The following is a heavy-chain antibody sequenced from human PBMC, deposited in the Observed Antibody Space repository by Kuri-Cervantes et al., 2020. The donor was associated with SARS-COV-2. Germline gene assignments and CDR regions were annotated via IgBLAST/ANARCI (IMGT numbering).Heavy chain of an antibody. D-gene: IGHD3-10*01. CDR3: ARDRMESLLWFGVVGAFDI. V-gene: IGHV4-30-4*01. Sequence: LRLSCTVSGGSISSGDYYWSWIRQPPGKGLEWIGYIYYSGSTYYNLSLKSRVTISVDTSKNQFSLKLSSVTAADTAVYYCARDRMESLLWFGVVGAFDIWGQGTMVTVSS. CDR2: IYYSGST. CDR1: GGSISSGDYY. J-gene: IGHJ3*02.